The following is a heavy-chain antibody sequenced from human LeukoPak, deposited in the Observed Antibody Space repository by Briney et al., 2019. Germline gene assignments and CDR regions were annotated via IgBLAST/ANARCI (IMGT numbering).Heavy chain of an antibody. CDR1: GYTFTNYG. D-gene: IGHD3-3*01. Sequence: GASVKVSCKASGYTFTNYGISWVRQAPGQGLEWMGWISAYNGNTNYAQKLQGRVTMTTDTSTSTAYMELRSLRSDDTAVYYRARENTAYYDFWSGYYQSPRFDYWGQGTLVTVSS. CDR2: ISAYNGNT. J-gene: IGHJ4*02. V-gene: IGHV1-18*01. CDR3: ARENTAYYDFWSGYYQSPRFDY.